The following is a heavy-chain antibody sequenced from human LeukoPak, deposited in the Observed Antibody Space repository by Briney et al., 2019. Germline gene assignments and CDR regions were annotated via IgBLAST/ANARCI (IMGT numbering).Heavy chain of an antibody. CDR1: GFTFSIYW. V-gene: IGHV3-74*01. D-gene: IGHD3-3*01. J-gene: IGHJ4*02. Sequence: GGSLRLSCAASGFTFSIYWMHWVRHAPGKGLVWVSRINSAGSSTSYAASVKGRFTISRDNAKNTLYLQMNSLRAEDTAVYYCARGPYDFWSGYQDYWGQGTLVTVSS. CDR3: ARGPYDFWSGYQDY. CDR2: INSAGSST.